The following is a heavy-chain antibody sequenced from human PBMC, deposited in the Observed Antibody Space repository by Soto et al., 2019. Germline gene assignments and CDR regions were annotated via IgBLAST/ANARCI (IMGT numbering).Heavy chain of an antibody. CDR3: AKSVYGSRRVGMDV. CDR1: GFTFSSYV. V-gene: IGHV3-23*01. CDR2: INGHGDTT. J-gene: IGHJ6*02. Sequence: GGSLRLSCVASGFTFSSYVMSWVRQAPGKGLEWVSTINGHGDTTYYADSVKGRFIISRDNSKNSLYLQMNSLRAEDTAVYYCAKSVYGSRRVGMDVWGQGTTVTVSS. D-gene: IGHD2-2*01.